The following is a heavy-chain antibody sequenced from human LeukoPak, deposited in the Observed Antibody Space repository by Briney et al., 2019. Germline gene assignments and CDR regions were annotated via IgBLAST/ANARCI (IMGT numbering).Heavy chain of an antibody. CDR3: ARVSGITPEYYYGMDV. CDR2: IIPILGIA. J-gene: IGHJ6*02. D-gene: IGHD1/OR15-1a*01. V-gene: IGHV1-69*04. CDR1: GGTFSSYA. Sequence: SVTVSCKASGGTFSSYAISWVRQAPGQGLEWMGRIIPILGIANYAQKFQGRVTITADKSTSTAYMELSSLRSEDTAVYYCARVSGITPEYYYGMDVWGQGTTVTVSS.